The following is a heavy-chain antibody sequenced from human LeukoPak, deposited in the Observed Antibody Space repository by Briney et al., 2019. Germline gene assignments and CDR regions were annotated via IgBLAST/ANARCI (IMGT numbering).Heavy chain of an antibody. J-gene: IGHJ4*02. V-gene: IGHV3-11*06. CDR3: ASLGTGPFDY. CDR1: GFTFSDYY. CDR2: ISSSSSCT. D-gene: IGHD3/OR15-3a*01. Sequence: PGGSLRLSCAASGFTFSDYYMSWIRQAPGKGLEWVSYISSSSSCTNYADSVKGRFTISRDNAKNSLYLQMNSLRAEDTAVYYCASLGTGPFDYWGQGTLVTVSS.